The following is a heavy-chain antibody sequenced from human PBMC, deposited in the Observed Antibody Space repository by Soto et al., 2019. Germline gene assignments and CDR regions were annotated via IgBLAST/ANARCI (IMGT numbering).Heavy chain of an antibody. CDR2: INPSGGGT. J-gene: IGHJ4*02. D-gene: IGHD7-27*01. V-gene: IGHV1-46*01. CDR3: ARWSRNWGPFDY. CDR1: GYTFTSYH. Sequence: GASVKVSCKASGYTFTSYHIHWVRQAPGQGLEWMGIINPSGGGTSYAQKFQGRVTMTRDTSTSTVYMELSSLRSEDTAVYYCARWSRNWGPFDYWGQGTLVTVSS.